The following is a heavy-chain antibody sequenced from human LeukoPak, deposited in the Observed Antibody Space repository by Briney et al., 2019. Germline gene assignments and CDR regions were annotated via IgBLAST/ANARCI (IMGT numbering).Heavy chain of an antibody. Sequence: GGSLRLSCATSGFTVSSNYMNWVRQPPGKGLEWVSVIYSGGSTYYADSVKGRFTISRDNAKNSLYLQMNSLRAEDTAVYYCARDYDSSGYYGQYYYYGMDVWGQGTTVTVSS. J-gene: IGHJ6*02. D-gene: IGHD3-22*01. V-gene: IGHV3-53*01. CDR2: IYSGGST. CDR3: ARDYDSSGYYGQYYYYGMDV. CDR1: GFTVSSNY.